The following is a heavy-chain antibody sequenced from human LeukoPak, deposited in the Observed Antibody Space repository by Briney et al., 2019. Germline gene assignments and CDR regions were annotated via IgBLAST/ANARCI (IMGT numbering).Heavy chain of an antibody. D-gene: IGHD3-10*01. J-gene: IGHJ4*01. CDR2: ISSSSTYI. CDR3: ARDHGIPGSGSYRFDY. CDR1: GFTFSSYS. Sequence: GGSLRLSCAPSGFTFSSYSMNWVRQAPGKGLEWVSSISSSSTYIYYADSVKGRFTISRDYAKSLLYLQMNSLRIEDTAVYYCARDHGIPGSGSYRFDYWGHGTLVTVSS. V-gene: IGHV3-21*06.